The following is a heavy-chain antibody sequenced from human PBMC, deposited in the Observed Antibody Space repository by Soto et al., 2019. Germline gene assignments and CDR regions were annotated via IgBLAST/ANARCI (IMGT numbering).Heavy chain of an antibody. Sequence: GGSLRLSCVASGFGFSSYSMNWVRLAPGKGPDWVSSISSRSGWIYYADSVKGRFTISRDNAKNSLYLQMSSLRAEDTAVYYCARVAGQDSSSWFTLTYYFDYWGQGTLVTVSS. CDR1: GFGFSSYS. J-gene: IGHJ4*02. CDR2: ISSRSGWI. V-gene: IGHV3-21*01. CDR3: ARVAGQDSSSWFTLTYYFDY. D-gene: IGHD6-13*01.